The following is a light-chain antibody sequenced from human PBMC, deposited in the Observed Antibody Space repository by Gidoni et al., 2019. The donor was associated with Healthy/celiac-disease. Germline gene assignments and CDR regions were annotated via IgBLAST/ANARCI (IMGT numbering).Light chain of an antibody. V-gene: IGKV1-5*03. J-gene: IGKJ2*01. CDR2: KAS. Sequence: DIQMTQSPSTLSASVGDRVTITCRASQSISSWFAWYQQKPGKAPKLLTYKASSLESGVPSRFSGSGSGTEFTLTISSLQPDDFATYYCQQYNSYPYTFGQGTKLEIK. CDR3: QQYNSYPYT. CDR1: QSISSW.